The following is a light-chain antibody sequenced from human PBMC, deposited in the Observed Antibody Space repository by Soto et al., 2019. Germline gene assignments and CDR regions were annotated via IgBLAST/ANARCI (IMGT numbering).Light chain of an antibody. CDR2: RDN. V-gene: IGLV1-47*01. J-gene: IGLJ2*01. Sequence: QSVLTQSPSASGTPGQRVTISCSGGSSNIGSSYVYWYQQFPGTAPKLLIYRDNQRPSGVPDRFSGSKSGTSASLAITGLQAEDEADYYCQSYDSSLSGFVVFGGGTKLTVL. CDR3: QSYDSSLSGFVV. CDR1: SSNIGSSY.